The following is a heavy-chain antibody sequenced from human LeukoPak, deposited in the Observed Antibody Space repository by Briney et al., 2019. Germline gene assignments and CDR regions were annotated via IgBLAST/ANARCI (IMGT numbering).Heavy chain of an antibody. V-gene: IGHV4-59*08. CDR2: IYYSGST. CDR1: GGSISSYY. CDR3: ARFLQVEYSSSSVANWFDP. D-gene: IGHD6-6*01. J-gene: IGHJ5*02. Sequence: SETLSLTCSVSGGSISSYYWSWIRQPPGKGLEWIGYIYYSGSTNYNPSLKSRVTISVDTSKNQFSLKLSSVTAADTAVYYCARFLQVEYSSSSVANWFDPWGQGTLVTVSS.